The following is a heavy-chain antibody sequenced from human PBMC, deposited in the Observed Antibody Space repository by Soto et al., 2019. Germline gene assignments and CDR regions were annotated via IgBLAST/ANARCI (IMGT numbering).Heavy chain of an antibody. V-gene: IGHV3-33*01. Sequence: QVQLVESGGGVVQPGRSLRLSCAASGFTFSTYGIHWVRQAPGKGLEWVAVIWYDGSTKYYADSVKGRFTISRDNSKTTLYLQMNSLRAGDTAVYYCARDRVYFWSGLVYYYYGMDVWGQGTTVTVSS. D-gene: IGHD3-3*01. CDR3: ARDRVYFWSGLVYYYYGMDV. CDR2: IWYDGSTK. CDR1: GFTFSTYG. J-gene: IGHJ6*02.